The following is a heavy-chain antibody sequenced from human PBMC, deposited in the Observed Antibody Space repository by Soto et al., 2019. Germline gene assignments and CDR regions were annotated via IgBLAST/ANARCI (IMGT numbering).Heavy chain of an antibody. J-gene: IGHJ4*02. CDR2: IIPILGIA. Sequence: QVQLVQSGAEVKKPGSSVKVSCKASGGTFSSYTISWVRQAPGQGLEWMGRIIPILGIANYAQKFQGRVTITADKSNSTAYMELSSLRSEGTAVYYCASGFGAVAGTVGYWGQGTLVTVSS. CDR3: ASGFGAVAGTVGY. CDR1: GGTFSSYT. V-gene: IGHV1-69*02. D-gene: IGHD6-19*01.